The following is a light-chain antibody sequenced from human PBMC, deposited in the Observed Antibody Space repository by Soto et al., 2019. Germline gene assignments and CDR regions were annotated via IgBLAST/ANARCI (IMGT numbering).Light chain of an antibody. CDR3: QHYGSSPLT. CDR2: GAS. CDR1: QSISATH. J-gene: IGKJ4*01. V-gene: IGKV3-20*01. Sequence: IVLTQSPGTLSLSPGERATLSCRASQSISATHLAWYQQRPGQAPRLLLYGASSRATGIPDRFSGSGSVTDFTLTISRVEPEDFAVFYCQHYGSSPLTFGGGTKVEIK.